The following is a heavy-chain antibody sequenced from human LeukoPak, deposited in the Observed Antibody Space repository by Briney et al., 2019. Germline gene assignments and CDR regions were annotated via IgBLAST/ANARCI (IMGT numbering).Heavy chain of an antibody. CDR2: ITSGSSHI. Sequence: KTGGSLRLSCAASGFTFSSCDMNWVRQTPGQGLEWVSSITSGSSHIYYADSVKGRFTIPRDNAKNSLYLQMNSLRAEDTAVYYCARITPGYAFDIWGQGTMVTVSS. D-gene: IGHD2-15*01. J-gene: IGHJ3*02. V-gene: IGHV3-21*01. CDR1: GFTFSSCD. CDR3: ARITPGYAFDI.